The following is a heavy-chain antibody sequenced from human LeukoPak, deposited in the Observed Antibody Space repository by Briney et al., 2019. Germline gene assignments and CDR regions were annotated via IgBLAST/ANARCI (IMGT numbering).Heavy chain of an antibody. J-gene: IGHJ4*02. Sequence: PSETLSLTCTVSGRSISSSGYYWVWIRRPRGKGLEWIGSISYSGTTYYSPSLKSRVTISVDTSKNQFSLKLSSVTAADTAVYYCARSYDHIWRNYRSFDSCGQGSLVTVSS. V-gene: IGHV4-39*01. CDR1: GRSISSSGYY. D-gene: IGHD3-16*02. CDR2: ISYSGTT. CDR3: ARSYDHIWRNYRSFDS.